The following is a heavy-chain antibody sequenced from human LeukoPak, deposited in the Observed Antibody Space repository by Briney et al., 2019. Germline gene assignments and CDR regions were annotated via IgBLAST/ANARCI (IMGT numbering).Heavy chain of an antibody. Sequence: SETLSLTCAVYGGSFSGYYWSWIRQPPEKGLEWIGEINHSGSTNYNPSLKSRVTISVDTSKNQFSLKLSSVTAADTAVYYCASRASDTVVQNINWFDPWGQGTLVTVSS. J-gene: IGHJ5*02. CDR2: INHSGST. V-gene: IGHV4-34*01. CDR3: ASRASDTVVQNINWFDP. CDR1: GGSFSGYY. D-gene: IGHD4-23*01.